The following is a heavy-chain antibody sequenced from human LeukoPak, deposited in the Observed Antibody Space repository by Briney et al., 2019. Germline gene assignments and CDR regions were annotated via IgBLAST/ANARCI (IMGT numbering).Heavy chain of an antibody. D-gene: IGHD2-2*01. CDR2: IYYSGYT. V-gene: IGHV4-59*02. Sequence: WGTLTLSCTASGVTVSSYYLSWVRQPPGKGLEWVWGIYYSGYTNYKYSLKSRVTISVDTSKNQFSLKMSSLTAADTAVYYCARGSFVVVPAANDYYYYMDVWGKGTTVTISS. J-gene: IGHJ6*03. CDR3: ARGSFVVVPAANDYYYYMDV. CDR1: GVTVSSYY.